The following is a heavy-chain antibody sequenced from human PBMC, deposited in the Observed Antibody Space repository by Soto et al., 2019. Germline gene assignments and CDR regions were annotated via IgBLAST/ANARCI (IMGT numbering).Heavy chain of an antibody. CDR1: GGTFSSYA. J-gene: IGHJ6*02. CDR2: IIPIFGTA. Sequence: SVKVSCKASGGTFSSYAISWVRQAPGQGLEWMGGIIPIFGTANYAQKFQGRVTITADESTSTAYMELSSLRSEDTAVYYCASPLHAEWLTHYGMDVWGQGTTVTVSS. CDR3: ASPLHAEWLTHYGMDV. D-gene: IGHD3-3*01. V-gene: IGHV1-69*13.